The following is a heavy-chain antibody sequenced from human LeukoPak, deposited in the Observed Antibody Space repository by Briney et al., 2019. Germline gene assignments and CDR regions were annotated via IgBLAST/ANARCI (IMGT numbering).Heavy chain of an antibody. D-gene: IGHD3-16*01. CDR1: GFIFSSSA. CDR3: ARNQQLGGHSYYYYGMDV. Sequence: GGSPRLSCAVSGFIFSSSAMSWVRQAPGKGLEWVSAISGGGDDTSYADSARGRFTVSRDNSKNTLYLQMNSLRADDTAIYYCARNQQLGGHSYYYYGMDVWGQGTTVTVSS. J-gene: IGHJ6*02. V-gene: IGHV3-23*01. CDR2: ISGGGDDT.